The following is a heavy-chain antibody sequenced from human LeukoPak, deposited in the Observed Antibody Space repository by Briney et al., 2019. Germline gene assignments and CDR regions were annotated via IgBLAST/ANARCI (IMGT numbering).Heavy chain of an antibody. V-gene: IGHV3-23*01. CDR1: GFTFSSYG. CDR3: AKAGGYIVATISDY. J-gene: IGHJ4*02. CDR2: ISGSGGST. Sequence: GGSLRLSCAASGFTFSSYGMSWVRQAPGKGLGWVSAISGSGGSTYYADSVKGRFTISRDNSKNTLYLQMNSLRAEDTAVYYCAKAGGYIVATISDYWGQGTLVTVSS. D-gene: IGHD5-12*01.